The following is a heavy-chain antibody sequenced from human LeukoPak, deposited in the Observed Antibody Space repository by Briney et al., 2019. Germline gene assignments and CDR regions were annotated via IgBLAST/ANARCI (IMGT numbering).Heavy chain of an antibody. CDR2: ISAYNGNT. CDR1: GYTFTSYG. Sequence: ASVKVSCKASGYTFTSYGISWVRQAPGQGLEWMGWISAYNGNTNYAQKLQGRVTMTTDTSTSTAYMELRSLRSDDTAVYYCARVSPRDDCSSTSCYGNFDYWGQGTLDTVSS. CDR3: ARVSPRDDCSSTSCYGNFDY. V-gene: IGHV1-18*04. D-gene: IGHD2-2*01. J-gene: IGHJ4*02.